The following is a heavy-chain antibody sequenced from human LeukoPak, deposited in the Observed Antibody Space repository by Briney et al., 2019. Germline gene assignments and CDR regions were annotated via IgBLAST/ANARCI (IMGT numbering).Heavy chain of an antibody. CDR3: ARRPSSRGYSYGYRGGIDY. D-gene: IGHD5-18*01. Sequence: PSETLSLTCAVYGGSFSGYYWSWIRQPPGKGLEWIGEINHSGSTNYNPSHKSRVTISVDTSKNQFSLKLSSVTAADTAVYYCARRPSSRGYSYGYRGGIDYWGQGTLVTVSS. J-gene: IGHJ4*02. CDR2: INHSGST. CDR1: GGSFSGYY. V-gene: IGHV4-34*01.